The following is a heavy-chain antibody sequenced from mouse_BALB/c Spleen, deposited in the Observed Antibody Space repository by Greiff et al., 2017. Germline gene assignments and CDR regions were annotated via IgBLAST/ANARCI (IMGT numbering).Heavy chain of an antibody. V-gene: IGHV1-31*01. Sequence: VQLQQSGPELVKPGASVKISCKASGYSFTGYYMHWVKQSHVKSLEWIGRINPYNGATSYNQNFKDKASLTVDKSSSTAYMELHSLTSEDSAVYYCARAGSSYGEDYWGQGTTLTVSS. CDR2: INPYNGAT. CDR3: ARAGSSYGEDY. D-gene: IGHD1-1*01. CDR1: GYSFTGYY. J-gene: IGHJ2*01.